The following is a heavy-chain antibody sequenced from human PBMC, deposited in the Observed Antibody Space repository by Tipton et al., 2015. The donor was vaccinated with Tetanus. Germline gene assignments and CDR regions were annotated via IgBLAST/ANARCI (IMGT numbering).Heavy chain of an antibody. V-gene: IGHV3-23*01. D-gene: IGHD3-3*01. Sequence: FLRLSCAASGFIFTNYAISWIRQAPGKRLEWVSAISDSGTAGDSTTYYADSVKGRFTVSRDNSKNTLYLQMNSLRAEDTAVYYCAKELERPHSLFDYWGQGTLVTVSS. CDR2: ISDSGTAGDSTT. CDR1: GFIFTNYA. CDR3: AKELERPHSLFDY. J-gene: IGHJ4*02.